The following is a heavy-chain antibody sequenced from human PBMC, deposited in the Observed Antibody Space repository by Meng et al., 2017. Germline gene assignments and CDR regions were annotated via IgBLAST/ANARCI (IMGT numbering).Heavy chain of an antibody. J-gene: IGHJ4*02. CDR2: IIPNLGIA. CDR1: GYTFRNYT. V-gene: IGHV1-69*04. CDR3: ARDLSGSGTFDY. D-gene: IGHD3-10*01. Sequence: QGQLVQSGGKVKKPGASVKVSCKASGYTFRNYTISWVRQAPGQGLEWMGRIIPNLGIANYAQKFQGRVTITADKSTSTAYMELSSLRSEDTAVYYCARDLSGSGTFDYWGQGTLVTVSS.